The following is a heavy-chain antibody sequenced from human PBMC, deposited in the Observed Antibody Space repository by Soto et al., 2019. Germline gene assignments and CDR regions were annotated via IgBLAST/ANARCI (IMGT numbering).Heavy chain of an antibody. J-gene: IGHJ5*02. CDR1: GGTFSSYA. CDR2: IIPILGTA. V-gene: IGHV1-69*10. Sequence: GASVKVSCKASGGTFSSYAISWVRQAPGQRLEWMGGIIPILGTANYAQKFQGRVTITADKSTSTAYMELSSLRSEDTAVYYCARVYNWNNNWFDPWGQGTLVTVSS. D-gene: IGHD1-20*01. CDR3: ARVYNWNNNWFDP.